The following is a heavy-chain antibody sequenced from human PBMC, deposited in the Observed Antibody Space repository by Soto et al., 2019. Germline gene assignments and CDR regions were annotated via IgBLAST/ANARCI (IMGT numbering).Heavy chain of an antibody. CDR2: LSGSGVYT. Sequence: GESLKISCAASGFTFSSYAMSWVRQAPGKGLEWVSALSGSGVYTYYADSVKGRFTISRDNSKNTLYLQMSSLRAEDTAVYYCAKGGFGELLYPPDYWGQGTLVTVSS. CDR1: GFTFSSYA. D-gene: IGHD3-10*01. CDR3: AKGGFGELLYPPDY. V-gene: IGHV3-23*01. J-gene: IGHJ4*02.